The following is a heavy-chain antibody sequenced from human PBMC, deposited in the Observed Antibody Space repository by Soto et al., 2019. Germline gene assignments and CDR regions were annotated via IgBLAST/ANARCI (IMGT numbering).Heavy chain of an antibody. CDR3: AKDGGSVCSGGTCYFQAPDY. CDR1: GFTFSSYA. V-gene: IGHV3-23*01. CDR2: IDGSGRNT. Sequence: EVQLLESGGGLVQPGGSLRPSCAASGFTFSSYAMSWVRQAPGKGLEWVSGIDGSGRNTYYADSVKGRFTISRDNSKNTLSVQMDSLRVEDTALYYCAKDGGSVCSGGTCYFQAPDYWGQGILVTGSS. J-gene: IGHJ4*02. D-gene: IGHD2-15*01.